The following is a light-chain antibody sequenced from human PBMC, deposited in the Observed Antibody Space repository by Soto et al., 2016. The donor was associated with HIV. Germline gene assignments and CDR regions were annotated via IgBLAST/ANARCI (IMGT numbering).Light chain of an antibody. CDR1: IEGKS. CDR3: QVWDSNSDEGV. Sequence: SYVLTQPPSVSVAPGKTARITCGGNIEGKSVHWYRQKPGQAPVLVVHDDSDRPSGIPERFSGSNSGTTATLTITRVEGGDEADYYCQVWDSNSDEGVFGGGTKLTVL. V-gene: IGLV3-21*03. J-gene: IGLJ3*02. CDR2: DDS.